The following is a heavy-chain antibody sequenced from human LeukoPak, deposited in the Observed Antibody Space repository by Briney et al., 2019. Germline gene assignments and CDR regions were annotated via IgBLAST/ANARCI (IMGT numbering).Heavy chain of an antibody. Sequence: GGSLRLSCAASGFTFSSYAMHWVRQAPGKGLEYVSAISSNGGSTYYASSVKGRFTISRDNSKNTLYLQMGSLRAEDMAVYYCARDHHYDILTGPGTYWGQGTLVTVSS. D-gene: IGHD3-9*01. CDR3: ARDHHYDILTGPGTY. CDR2: ISSNGGST. J-gene: IGHJ4*02. CDR1: GFTFSSYA. V-gene: IGHV3-64*01.